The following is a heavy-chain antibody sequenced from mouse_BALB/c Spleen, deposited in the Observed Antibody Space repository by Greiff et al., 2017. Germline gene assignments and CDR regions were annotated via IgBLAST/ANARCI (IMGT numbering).Heavy chain of an antibody. Sequence: DVHLVESGGGLVQPGGSRKLSCAASGFTFSSFGMHWVRQAPEKGLEWVAYISSGSSTIYYADTVKGRFTISRDNPKNTLFLQMTSLRSEDTAMYYCARLYDYDDYYAMDYWGQGTSVTVSS. CDR2: ISSGSSTI. CDR1: GFTFSSFG. J-gene: IGHJ4*01. D-gene: IGHD2-4*01. V-gene: IGHV5-17*02. CDR3: ARLYDYDDYYAMDY.